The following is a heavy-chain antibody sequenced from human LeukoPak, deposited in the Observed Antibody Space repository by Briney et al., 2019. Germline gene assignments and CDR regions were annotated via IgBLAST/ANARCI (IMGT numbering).Heavy chain of an antibody. D-gene: IGHD3-3*01. V-gene: IGHV3-23*01. Sequence: GGSLRLSCAASGFTFSSYAMSWVRQAPGKGLEWVSAISGSGGSTYYADSVKGRFTISRDNSKNTLYLQINSLRAEDTAVYYCAKAPYYDFPWNVVDVWGQGTTVTVSS. J-gene: IGHJ6*02. CDR3: AKAPYYDFPWNVVDV. CDR2: ISGSGGST. CDR1: GFTFSSYA.